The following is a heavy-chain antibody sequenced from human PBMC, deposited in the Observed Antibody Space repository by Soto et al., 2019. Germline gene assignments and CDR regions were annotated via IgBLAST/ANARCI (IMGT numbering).Heavy chain of an antibody. V-gene: IGHV1-3*01. J-gene: IGHJ4*02. Sequence: AXVKVSCKASGYTFTSYAMHWVRQAPGQRPETKGWINAGNGNTKYSQKFQGRVTITRDTSASTAYMELSSLRSEDTAVYYCARGPTTPYYDFWSGYQLYFDYWGQGTLVTVSS. CDR2: INAGNGNT. CDR3: ARGPTTPYYDFWSGYQLYFDY. CDR1: GYTFTSYA. D-gene: IGHD3-3*01.